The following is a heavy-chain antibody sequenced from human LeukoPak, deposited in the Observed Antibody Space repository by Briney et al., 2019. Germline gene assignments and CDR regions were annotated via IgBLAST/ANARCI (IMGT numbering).Heavy chain of an antibody. CDR3: ARDSLLPSAMGYYYMDV. CDR2: ICTSGST. V-gene: IGHV4-61*02. J-gene: IGHJ6*03. Sequence: SETLSLTCTVSGGSISSGSYYWSWIRQPAGKGLEWIGRICTSGSTNHNPSLKSRVTISVDTSKNQFSLKLSSVTAADTALYYCARDSLLPSAMGYYYMDVWGKGTTVTASS. D-gene: IGHD2-2*01. CDR1: GGSISSGSYY.